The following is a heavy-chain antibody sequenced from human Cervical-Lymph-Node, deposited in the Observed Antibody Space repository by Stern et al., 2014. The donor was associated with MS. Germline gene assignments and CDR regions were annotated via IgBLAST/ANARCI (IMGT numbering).Heavy chain of an antibody. J-gene: IGHJ4*02. V-gene: IGHV2-26*01. CDR3: ARIQGREHSPDY. D-gene: IGHD1/OR15-1a*01. CDR2: IFSNDEK. Sequence: QVTLRESGPVLVKPTETLTLTCTVSGFSLSNARMGVSWIRQPPGKALEWLAHIFSNDEKSYSPSLNSRLTISKDTSKSQLVLTMTNMDPVDTATYYCARIQGREHSPDYWGQGTLVTVSS. CDR1: GFSLSNARMG.